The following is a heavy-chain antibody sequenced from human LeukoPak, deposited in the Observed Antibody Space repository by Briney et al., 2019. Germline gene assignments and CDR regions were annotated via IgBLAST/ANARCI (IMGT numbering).Heavy chain of an antibody. CDR2: INWNGGGT. D-gene: IGHD3-22*01. J-gene: IGHJ4*02. CDR3: ARGASYYYDSSGYYN. CDR1: GFTFDDYG. V-gene: IGHV3-20*04. Sequence: GGSLRLSRAASGFTFDDYGMSWVRQAPGKGLEWVSGINWNGGGTGYADSVKGRFTISRDSAKNSLYLQMNTLRAEDTALYYCARGASYYYDSSGYYNWGQGTLVTVSS.